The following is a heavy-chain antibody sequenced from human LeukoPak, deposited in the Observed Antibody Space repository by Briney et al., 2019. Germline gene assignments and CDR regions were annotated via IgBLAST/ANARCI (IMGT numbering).Heavy chain of an antibody. V-gene: IGHV3-74*01. J-gene: IGHJ3*02. D-gene: IGHD3-10*01. CDR3: ARARNYYYGSGSYYLFAFDI. CDR1: GFTFSSYW. Sequence: GGSLRLSCAASGFTFSSYWMHWVRQAPGKGLVWVSRINSDGSSTSYADSVKGRFTISRDNAKNTLYLQMNSLRAEDTAVYYCARARNYYYGSGSYYLFAFDIWGQGTMVTVSS. CDR2: INSDGSST.